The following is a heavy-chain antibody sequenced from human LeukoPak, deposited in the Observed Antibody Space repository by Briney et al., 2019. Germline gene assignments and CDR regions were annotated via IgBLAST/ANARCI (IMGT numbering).Heavy chain of an antibody. CDR1: GYTFIGYY. CDR2: INPNSGGT. D-gene: IGHD3-10*01. J-gene: IGHJ4*02. V-gene: IGHV1-2*02. CDR3: AREITMVRGVRSGPRPYDY. Sequence: GASVKVSCKASGYTFIGYYMHWVRQAPGQGLEWMGWINPNSGGTNYAQKFQGRVTMTRDTSISTAYMELSRLRSDDTAVYYYAREITMVRGVRSGPRPYDYWGQGTLVTVSS.